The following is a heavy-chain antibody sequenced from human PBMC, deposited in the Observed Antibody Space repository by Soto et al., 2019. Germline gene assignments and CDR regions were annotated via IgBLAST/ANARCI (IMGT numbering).Heavy chain of an antibody. J-gene: IGHJ6*02. Sequence: GESLKISCKGSGYSFTSYWISWVRQMPGKGLEWMGRIDPSDSYTNYSPSFQGHVTISADKSISTAHLQWSSLKASDTATYYCARHGDYSNYYYYGMDVWGQGTTVTVSS. CDR2: IDPSDSYT. CDR1: GYSFTSYW. V-gene: IGHV5-10-1*01. D-gene: IGHD4-4*01. CDR3: ARHGDYSNYYYYGMDV.